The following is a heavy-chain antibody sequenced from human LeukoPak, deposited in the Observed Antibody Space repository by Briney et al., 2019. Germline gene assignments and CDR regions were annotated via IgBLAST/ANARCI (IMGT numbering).Heavy chain of an antibody. CDR1: GFTFSSYS. CDR3: ARDEGGYSGYDFGDY. CDR2: ISSSSSTI. V-gene: IGHV3-48*01. D-gene: IGHD5-12*01. Sequence: GGSLRLSCAASGFTFSSYSMNWVRQAPGKGLEWVSYISSSSSTIYYADSVKGRFTISRDNAKNSLYLQMNSLRAEDTAVYYCARDEGGYSGYDFGDYWGQGTLVTVSS. J-gene: IGHJ4*02.